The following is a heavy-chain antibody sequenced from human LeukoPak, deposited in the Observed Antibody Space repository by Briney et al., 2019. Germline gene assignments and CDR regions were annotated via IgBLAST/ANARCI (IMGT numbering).Heavy chain of an antibody. D-gene: IGHD1-26*01. V-gene: IGHV4-30-2*01. CDR2: IYHSGST. CDR1: GGSISSGGYY. Sequence: SQTLSLTCTVSGGSISSGGYYWSWIRQPPGKGLEWIGYIYHSGSTYYNPSLKSRVTISIDRSKNQFSLKLSSVTAADTAVYYCARGLRVGATIDYWGQGTLVTVSS. J-gene: IGHJ4*02. CDR3: ARGLRVGATIDY.